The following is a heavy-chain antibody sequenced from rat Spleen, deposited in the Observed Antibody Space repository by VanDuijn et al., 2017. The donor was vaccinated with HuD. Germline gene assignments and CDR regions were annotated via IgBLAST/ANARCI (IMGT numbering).Heavy chain of an antibody. D-gene: IGHD1-2*01. CDR1: GYSITSSYR. V-gene: IGHV3-3*01. Sequence: EVQLQESGPGLVKPSQSLSLTCSVTGYSITSSYRWNWIRKFQGNKLEWMGYINSAGSTNYNPSLKSPISITRDTSKNQFFLQVNSVTTEDTATYYCASLYSSYSLYYFDYWGQGVMVTVSS. J-gene: IGHJ2*01. CDR3: ASLYSSYSLYYFDY. CDR2: INSAGST.